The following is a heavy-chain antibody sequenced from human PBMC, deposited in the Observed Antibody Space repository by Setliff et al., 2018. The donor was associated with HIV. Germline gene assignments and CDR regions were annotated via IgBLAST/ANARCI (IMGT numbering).Heavy chain of an antibody. Sequence: KASETLSLTCSVSGDSISTPDYYWGWLRRPPGKGLEWLGSIHFRGSTYSHPSLKNRITMSVDTSRNQFSLRLTSVSASDTSVYYCARRQTGGGVRGAFDMWGRGTLVTVSS. CDR1: GDSISTPDYY. J-gene: IGHJ3*02. CDR3: ARRQTGGGVRGAFDM. D-gene: IGHD1-26*01. V-gene: IGHV4-39*01. CDR2: IHFRGST.